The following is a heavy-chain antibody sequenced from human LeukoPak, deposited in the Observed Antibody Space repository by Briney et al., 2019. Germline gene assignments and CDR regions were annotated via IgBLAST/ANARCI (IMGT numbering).Heavy chain of an antibody. D-gene: IGHD1-26*01. CDR3: ARNSNSGSYLFDY. CDR2: IYTSGST. J-gene: IGHJ4*02. Sequence: SQTLSLTCTVSGGSISSGSHYWSWIRQPAGKGLEWIGRIYTSGSTNYNPSLKSRVTISVDTSKNQSSLKLSSVTAADTAVYYCARNSNSGSYLFDYWGQGTLVTVSS. CDR1: GGSISSGSHY. V-gene: IGHV4-61*02.